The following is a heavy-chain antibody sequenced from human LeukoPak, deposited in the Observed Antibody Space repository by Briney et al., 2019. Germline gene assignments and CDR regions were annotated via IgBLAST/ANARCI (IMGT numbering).Heavy chain of an antibody. J-gene: IGHJ4*02. Sequence: GGSLRLSCAASGFTFSSYSMNWVRQAPGKGLEWVSYISSSSSTIYYADSVKGRFTISRDNAKNSLYLQMNSLRAEDTAVYYCARDSIRDSVYDYVWGSYREDYWGQGTLVTVSS. D-gene: IGHD3-16*02. V-gene: IGHV3-48*04. CDR1: GFTFSSYS. CDR2: ISSSSSTI. CDR3: ARDSIRDSVYDYVWGSYREDY.